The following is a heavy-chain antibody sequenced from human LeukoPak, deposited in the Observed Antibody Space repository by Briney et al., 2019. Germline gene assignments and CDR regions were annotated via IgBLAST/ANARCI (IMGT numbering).Heavy chain of an antibody. J-gene: IGHJ6*02. CDR1: GFTFSSYS. D-gene: IGHD1-26*01. CDR2: ISSSSSYI. V-gene: IGHV3-21*01. CDR3: ARYSGSYFDPFGTYGMDG. Sequence: GGSPRLSCAASGFTFSSYSMNWVRQAPGKGLEWVSSISSSSSYIYYADSVKGRFTISRDNAKNSLYLQMNSLRAEDTAVYYCARYSGSYFDPFGTYGMDGWSQGTTVTVSS.